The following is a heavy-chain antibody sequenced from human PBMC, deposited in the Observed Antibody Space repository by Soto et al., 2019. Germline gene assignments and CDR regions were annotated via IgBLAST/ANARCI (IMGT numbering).Heavy chain of an antibody. D-gene: IGHD2-15*01. CDR3: AKPFGCSGGSCYSGDYYMDV. CDR2: ISGSGGST. V-gene: IGHV3-23*01. CDR1: GFTFSSYA. Sequence: WGSLRLSCAASGFTFSSYAMSWVRQAPGKGLEWVSAISGSGGSTYYADSVKGRFTISRHNSKNTLYLQMNSLRAEDTAVYYCAKPFGCSGGSCYSGDYYMDVWGKGTTVTVSS. J-gene: IGHJ6*03.